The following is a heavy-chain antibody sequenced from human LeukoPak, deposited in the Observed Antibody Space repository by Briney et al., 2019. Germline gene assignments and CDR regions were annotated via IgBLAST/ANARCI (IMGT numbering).Heavy chain of an antibody. J-gene: IGHJ3*02. CDR3: ARLLGYSKVVFSPGGAFDI. CDR2: IYPGDSDT. V-gene: IGHV5-51*01. D-gene: IGHD2-15*01. CDR1: GYSFTSYW. Sequence: GESLKISCKGSGYSFTSYWIGWVRQMPGKGLEWMGIIYPGDSDTRYGPSFQGQVTISADKSISTAYLQWSSLKASDTAMYYCARLLGYSKVVFSPGGAFDIWGQGTMVTVSS.